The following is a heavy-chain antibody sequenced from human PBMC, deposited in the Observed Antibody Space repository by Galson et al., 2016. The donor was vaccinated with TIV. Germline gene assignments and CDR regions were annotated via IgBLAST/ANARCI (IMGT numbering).Heavy chain of an antibody. CDR2: ISAGGGRT. J-gene: IGHJ4*02. CDR1: GFTFSSFA. CDR3: AKMDRSGFDYVRRFDF. Sequence: SLRLSCAASGFTFSSFAMSWVRQAPGKGLEWVSRISAGGGRTNYADSVKGRFTISRDNPKNTLYLHMSSLRADDTAVYFCAKMDRSGFDYVRRFDFWGQGTLATVSS. V-gene: IGHV3-23*01. D-gene: IGHD3-22*01.